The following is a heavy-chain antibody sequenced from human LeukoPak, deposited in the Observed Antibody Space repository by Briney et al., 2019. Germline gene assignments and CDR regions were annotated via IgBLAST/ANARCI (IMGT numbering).Heavy chain of an antibody. CDR2: IIPSDGSP. CDR3: ARTPPFYYSSGGYGAFDF. V-gene: IGHV1-46*01. Sequence: GASVKVSCKAVGYSFTNYYIHWVRQAPGQGLEWVGMIIPSDGSPSYAQKFQGRVTMTRDTSTSTVYIEVSGLRSEDTAVYYCARTPPFYYSSGGYGAFDFWGQGTLVTVSS. J-gene: IGHJ4*02. D-gene: IGHD2-15*01. CDR1: GYSFTNYY.